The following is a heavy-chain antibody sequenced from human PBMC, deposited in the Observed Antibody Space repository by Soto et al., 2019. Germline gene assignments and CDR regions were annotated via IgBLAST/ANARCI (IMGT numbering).Heavy chain of an antibody. D-gene: IGHD2-15*01. V-gene: IGHV4-39*02. CDR1: GGSISSSSYY. J-gene: IGHJ6*02. CDR2: IFYSGST. Sequence: QLQLQESGPGLVKPSETLSLTCTVSGGSISSSSYYWGWIRQPPGKGLEWIGSIFYSGSTYYKPSRKSRGTISVVTSKDSFALKLSSVTAADTAVYYCSRDLTYCSGGSCYSDFPYYGMDVWGQGTTVTVSS. CDR3: SRDLTYCSGGSCYSDFPYYGMDV.